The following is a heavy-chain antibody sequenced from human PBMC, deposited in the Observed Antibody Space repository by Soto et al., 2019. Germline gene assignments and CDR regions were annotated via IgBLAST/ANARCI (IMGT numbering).Heavy chain of an antibody. CDR1: GGSISSSNW. V-gene: IGHV4-4*02. J-gene: IGHJ1*01. CDR3: AGIAAAGTYFQH. CDR2: IYHSGST. D-gene: IGHD6-13*01. Sequence: QVQLQESGPGLVKPSGTLSLTCAVSGGSISSSNWWSWVRQPPGKGLEWIGEIYHSGSTNYNPSLKSRGTISVDKSKNQFPLKLSSVPAAATAVYSCAGIAAAGTYFQHWGQGTLVTVPS.